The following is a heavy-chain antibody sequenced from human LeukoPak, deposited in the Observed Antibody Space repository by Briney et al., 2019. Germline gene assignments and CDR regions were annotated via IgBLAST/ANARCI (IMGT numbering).Heavy chain of an antibody. J-gene: IGHJ4*02. V-gene: IGHV3-11*03. D-gene: IGHD6-6*01. Sequence: GGSLRLSCAASGFTFSDHYMSWVRQAPGKGLEWVSYISDSSTYSKYADSVKGRFTISRDNAKNSLYLQMNSLRAEDTAVYYCARSYSSYSFDYWGQGTLVTVSS. CDR1: GFTFSDHY. CDR3: ARSYSSYSFDY. CDR2: ISDSSTYS.